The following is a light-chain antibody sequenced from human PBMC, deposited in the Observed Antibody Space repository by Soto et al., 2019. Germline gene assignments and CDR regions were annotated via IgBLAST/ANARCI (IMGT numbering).Light chain of an antibody. CDR3: QKYNSAPRA. CDR2: GAS. J-gene: IGKJ3*01. Sequence: ETVLTQSPGTLSLSPGETATLSCRASQSVISDYLAWYQQKPDQAPRLVIYGASGRAAGIPDRFNGSGSGTDFTLTISRLEPEDFATYYCQKYNSAPRAFGPGTKVDIK. V-gene: IGKV3-20*01. CDR1: QSVISDY.